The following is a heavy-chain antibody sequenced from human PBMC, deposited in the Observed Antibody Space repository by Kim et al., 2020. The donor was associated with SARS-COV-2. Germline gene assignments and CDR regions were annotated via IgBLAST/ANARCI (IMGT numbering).Heavy chain of an antibody. CDR1: GGSFSGYY. D-gene: IGHD3-22*01. Sequence: SETLSLTCAVYGGSFSGYYWSWIRQPPGKGLEWIGEINHSGSTNYNPSLKSRVTISVDTSKNQFSLKLSSVTAADTAVYYCARGSAGITMIVVVRAYYYYGVDVWGQGTTVTVSS. CDR3: ARGSAGITMIVVVRAYYYYGVDV. V-gene: IGHV4-34*01. CDR2: INHSGST. J-gene: IGHJ6*02.